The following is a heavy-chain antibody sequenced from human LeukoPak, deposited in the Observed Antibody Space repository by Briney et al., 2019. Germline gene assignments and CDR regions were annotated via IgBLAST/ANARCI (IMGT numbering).Heavy chain of an antibody. Sequence: GGSRRLSCAASGFTFSSYWMHWFRQAPGKGLFWVSRINSDGSSITYADSVKGRFTISRDNAKNTLYLQMNSLRVEDTAVYYCAREGRVSGYDFDCWGQGTLVTVSS. CDR2: INSDGSSI. J-gene: IGHJ4*02. V-gene: IGHV3-74*03. CDR1: GFTFSSYW. CDR3: AREGRVSGYDFDC. D-gene: IGHD5-12*01.